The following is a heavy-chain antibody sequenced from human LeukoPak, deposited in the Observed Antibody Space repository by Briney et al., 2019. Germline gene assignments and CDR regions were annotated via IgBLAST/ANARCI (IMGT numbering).Heavy chain of an antibody. J-gene: IGHJ4*02. D-gene: IGHD2-21*02. Sequence: PSQTLSLTCTVSGGSISSGGYYWSWIRQHPGKGLEWIGYIYYSGGTYYNPSLKSRVTISVDTSKNQFSLKLSSVTAADTAVYYCARATAAYCGGDCYSGGVHYQLDYWGQGTLVTVSS. CDR1: GGSISSGGYY. V-gene: IGHV4-31*03. CDR2: IYYSGGT. CDR3: ARATAAYCGGDCYSGGVHYQLDY.